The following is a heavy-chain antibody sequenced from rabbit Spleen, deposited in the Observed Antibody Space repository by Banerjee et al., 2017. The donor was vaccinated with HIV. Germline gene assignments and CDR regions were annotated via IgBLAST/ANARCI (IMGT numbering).Heavy chain of an antibody. V-gene: IGHV1S45*01. Sequence: QEQLVESGGGLVQPEGSLTLTCTASGFSFSSSYWICWVRQAPGKGLQWIACIYTGDGTTHYASWVSGRFTVSKTSTTVTLQMTSLTAADTATYFCARLFAYAGYVGFGYATLDYFNLWGPGTLVTVS. CDR3: ARLFAYAGYVGFGYATLDYFNL. D-gene: IGHD6-1*01. CDR1: GFSFSSSYW. J-gene: IGHJ4*01. CDR2: IYTGDGTT.